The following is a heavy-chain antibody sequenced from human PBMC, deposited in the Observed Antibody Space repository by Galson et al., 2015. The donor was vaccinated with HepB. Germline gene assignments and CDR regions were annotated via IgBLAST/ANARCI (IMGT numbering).Heavy chain of an antibody. Sequence: SLRLSCAASGFTFSSYGMHWVRQAPGKGLEWVAVIWYDGSNKYYADSVKGRFTISRDNSKNTLYLQMSSLRAEDTAVYYCAQGYCSGGSCYDPWGQGTLVTVSS. CDR1: GFTFSSYG. CDR3: AQGYCSGGSCYDP. V-gene: IGHV3-33*06. CDR2: IWYDGSNK. J-gene: IGHJ5*02. D-gene: IGHD2-15*01.